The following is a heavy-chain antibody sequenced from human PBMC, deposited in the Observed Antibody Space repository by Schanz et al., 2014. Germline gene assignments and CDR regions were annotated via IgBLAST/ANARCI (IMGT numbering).Heavy chain of an antibody. CDR3: AKDPSHGDYDYYFDY. CDR1: EFTFSSYK. J-gene: IGHJ4*02. V-gene: IGHV3-33*03. Sequence: QVQMVESGGGLVKPGGSLRLSCEASEFTFSSYKMNWVRQAPGKGLEWVAAMSYDGSIKYYGDSVKGRFTISRDNAKNTLYLQMNSLRAEDTAVYYCAKDPSHGDYDYYFDYWGQGTLVTVSS. D-gene: IGHD3-22*01. CDR2: MSYDGSIK.